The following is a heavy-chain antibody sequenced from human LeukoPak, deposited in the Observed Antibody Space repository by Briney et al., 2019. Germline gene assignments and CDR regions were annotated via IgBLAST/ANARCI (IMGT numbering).Heavy chain of an antibody. V-gene: IGHV1-8*01. CDR2: MNPNSGNT. Sequence: GASVKVSCKASGYTFTSYDINWVRQATGQGLEWMGWMNPNSGNTGYAQKFQGRVTITADESTSTAYMELSSLRSEDTAVYYCARDQMVRGVIFPDPYYFDYWGQGTLVTVSS. J-gene: IGHJ4*02. D-gene: IGHD3-10*01. CDR3: ARDQMVRGVIFPDPYYFDY. CDR1: GYTFTSYD.